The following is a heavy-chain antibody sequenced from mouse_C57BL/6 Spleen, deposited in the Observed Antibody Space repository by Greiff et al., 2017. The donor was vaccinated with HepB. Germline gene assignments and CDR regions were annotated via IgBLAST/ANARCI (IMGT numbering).Heavy chain of an antibody. CDR1: GYTFTSYW. CDR2: IYPGSGST. V-gene: IGHV1-55*01. J-gene: IGHJ4*01. CDR3: ARRLHDYAMDY. D-gene: IGHD6-1*01. Sequence: QVQLQQPGAELVKPGASVKMSCKASGYTFTSYWIPWVKQRPGQGLEWIGDIYPGSGSTNYNEKFKSKATLTVDTSSSTAYMQLSSLTSEDSAVYYCARRLHDYAMDYWGQGTSVTVAS.